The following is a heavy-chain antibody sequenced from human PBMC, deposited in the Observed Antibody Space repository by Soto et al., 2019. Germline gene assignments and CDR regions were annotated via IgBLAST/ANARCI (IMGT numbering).Heavy chain of an antibody. D-gene: IGHD2-8*01. Sequence: ASVKVSCKASGYTFTTYGISWVRQAPGQGLEWMGWISTYNGNTYYAQKLQGRVTMTTDTSTSTAYMELTSLRSDDTAVYYCAREYCANAVCYLPDYWGQGILVTVSS. CDR1: GYTFTTYG. CDR2: ISTYNGNT. J-gene: IGHJ4*02. CDR3: AREYCANAVCYLPDY. V-gene: IGHV1-18*01.